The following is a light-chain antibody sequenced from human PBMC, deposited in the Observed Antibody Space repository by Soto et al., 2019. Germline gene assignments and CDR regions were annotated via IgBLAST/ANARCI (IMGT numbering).Light chain of an antibody. Sequence: QSVLTQPPSVSAAPGQKVTISCSGSSSNIGGNSVSWYQQLPGTAPKLLIYDDDKRPSGIPDRFSGSKSGTSATLGITGFQTGDKADYYCGSRDTSISASLFSTGPNATVL. CDR2: DDD. V-gene: IGLV1-51*01. CDR3: GSRDTSISASL. CDR1: SSNIGGNS. J-gene: IGLJ1*01.